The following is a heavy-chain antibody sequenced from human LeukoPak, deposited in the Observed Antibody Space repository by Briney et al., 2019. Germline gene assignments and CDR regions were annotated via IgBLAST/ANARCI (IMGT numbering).Heavy chain of an antibody. CDR3: AKDLTF. J-gene: IGHJ4*02. CDR1: GFTFSTYG. D-gene: IGHD3-16*01. Sequence: GGSLRLSCAVSGFTFSTYGMSWVRQTPGKGLEWVSSISSSGTYIYHADSVKGRFTISRDNSKNTLYLQMNSLRAEDTAVYYCAKDLTFGGQGTLVTVSS. CDR2: ISSSGTYI. V-gene: IGHV3-21*04.